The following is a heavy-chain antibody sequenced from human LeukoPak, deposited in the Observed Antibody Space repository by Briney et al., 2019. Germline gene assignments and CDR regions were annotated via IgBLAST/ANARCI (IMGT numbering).Heavy chain of an antibody. CDR2: IKQDGSEK. V-gene: IGHV3-7*05. Sequence: GRSLGLSRAASGFTCRSYWMTWVREAPGKGLESVAKIKQDGSEKYYVDSVKGRFTISRDNAKNSLYLQMNSLGAEDTAVYYCARRGTSSSWAHFDYWGQGTLVTVSS. D-gene: IGHD6-13*01. CDR3: ARRGTSSSWAHFDY. CDR1: GFTCRSYW. J-gene: IGHJ4*02.